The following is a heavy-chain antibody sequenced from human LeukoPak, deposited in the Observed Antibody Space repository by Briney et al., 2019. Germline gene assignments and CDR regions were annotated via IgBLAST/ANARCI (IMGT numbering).Heavy chain of an antibody. D-gene: IGHD3-16*02. CDR2: IKTKTDGETT. V-gene: IGHV3-15*01. CDR3: TTDYYDYVWGSYRPDD. J-gene: IGHJ4*02. Sequence: GGSLRLSCAASGFTFSNAWMSWVRQAPGQGLEWVARIKTKTDGETTDYAAPVKGGFTISRDDSKNTLYLQMNSLKTEDTAVYYCTTDYYDYVWGSYRPDDWGQGTLVTVSS. CDR1: GFTFSNAW.